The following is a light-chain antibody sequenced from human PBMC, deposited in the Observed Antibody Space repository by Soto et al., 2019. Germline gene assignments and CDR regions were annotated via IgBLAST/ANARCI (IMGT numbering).Light chain of an antibody. CDR2: DVS. J-gene: IGLJ1*01. CDR1: SSDVGGYNY. V-gene: IGLV2-11*01. Sequence: QSVRTQPRSGSGSPRQAVSISCTATSSDVGGYNYVSWYQQHPGKAPKLMIYDVSKRPSGVPDRFSGFKSGNTASLTISVLQVEDEADYSCCSHAGTYIYVFGTGTKVTVL. CDR3: CSHAGTYIYV.